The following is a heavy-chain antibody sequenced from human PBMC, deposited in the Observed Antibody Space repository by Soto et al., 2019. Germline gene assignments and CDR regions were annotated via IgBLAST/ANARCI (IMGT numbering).Heavy chain of an antibody. CDR1: GGSISSSNW. D-gene: IGHD2-2*01. CDR2: IYHSGST. V-gene: IGHV4-4*02. J-gene: IGHJ5*02. Sequence: SETLSLTCAVSGGSISSSNWWSWVRQPPGKGLEWIGEIYHSGSTNYNPSLKSRVTISVDKPKNQFSLKLSSATAADTAVYYCARESSYCSSTSCYRYWFDPWGQGTLVTVSS. CDR3: ARESSYCSSTSCYRYWFDP.